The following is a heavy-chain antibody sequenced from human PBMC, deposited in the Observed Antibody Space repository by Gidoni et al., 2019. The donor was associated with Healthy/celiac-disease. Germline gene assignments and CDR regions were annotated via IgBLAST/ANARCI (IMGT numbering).Heavy chain of an antibody. V-gene: IGHV3-30*03. CDR2: ISYDGSNK. J-gene: IGHJ6*02. Sequence: QVQLVESGGGVVQPGRSLRLSCAASGFTFRSYGMHWVRQAPGKGMEWVAVISYDGSNKYYADSVKGRFTISRDNSKNTLYLQMNSLRAEDTAVYYCVVGAGPPRDYYYYGMDVWGQGTTVTVSS. CDR3: VVGAGPPRDYYYYGMDV. D-gene: IGHD1-26*01. CDR1: GFTFRSYG.